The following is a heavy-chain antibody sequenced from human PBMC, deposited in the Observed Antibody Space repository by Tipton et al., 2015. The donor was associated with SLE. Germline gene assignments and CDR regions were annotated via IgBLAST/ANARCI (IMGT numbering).Heavy chain of an antibody. D-gene: IGHD3-3*01. J-gene: IGHJ3*02. Sequence: GLVKPSETLSLTCTASGGSISSSSYYWGWIRQPPGKGLEWIGSIYYSGSTYYNPSLKSRVTISVDTSKNQFSLMLRSVTAADTAVYYCARDGPYYDFWSGMGAFDIWGQGTMVTVSS. V-gene: IGHV4-39*07. CDR1: GGSISSSSYY. CDR2: IYYSGST. CDR3: ARDGPYYDFWSGMGAFDI.